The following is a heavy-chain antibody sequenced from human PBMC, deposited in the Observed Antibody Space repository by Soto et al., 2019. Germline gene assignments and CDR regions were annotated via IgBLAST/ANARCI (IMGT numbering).Heavy chain of an antibody. CDR3: ARSHRHSISWYTFEY. J-gene: IGHJ4*02. CDR2: TYYRSKWNN. CDR1: GYSVSRNSIA. Sequence: SQTLSLTCAISGYSVSRNSIAWTWIRQSPSRGLEWLGRTYYRSKWNNDYAGSVKSRIIIHPDTSKNQFSLQLHSVTPEDTAMYYCARSHRHSISWYTFEYWGLGTMVTVSS. V-gene: IGHV6-1*01. D-gene: IGHD6-13*01.